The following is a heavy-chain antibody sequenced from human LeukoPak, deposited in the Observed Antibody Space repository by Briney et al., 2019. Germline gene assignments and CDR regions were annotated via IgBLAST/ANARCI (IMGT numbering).Heavy chain of an antibody. J-gene: IGHJ4*02. V-gene: IGHV3-9*01. CDR1: GFTFDDYA. D-gene: IGHD7-27*01. Sequence: GGSLRLSCAASGFTFDDYAMHWVRQAPGKGLEWVSGISWNSGSIGYADSVKGRFTISRDNTKNSLYLQMNSLRAEDTAVYYCARDYTGGWNDYWGQGTLVIVSS. CDR3: ARDYTGGWNDY. CDR2: ISWNSGSI.